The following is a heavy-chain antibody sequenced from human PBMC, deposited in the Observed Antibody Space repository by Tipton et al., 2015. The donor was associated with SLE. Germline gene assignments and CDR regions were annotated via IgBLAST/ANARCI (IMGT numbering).Heavy chain of an antibody. V-gene: IGHV3-21*03. CDR3: ARDVPLWWAFDY. D-gene: IGHD4/OR15-4a*01. Sequence: SLRLSCAASGFTFSSYSMNWVRQAPGKGLEWVSSISSSSSYIYYADSVKGRFTISRDNAKNSLYLQMNSLRAEDTAVYYCARDVPLWWAFDYWGRGTLVTVSS. CDR1: GFTFSSYS. J-gene: IGHJ4*02. CDR2: ISSSSSYI.